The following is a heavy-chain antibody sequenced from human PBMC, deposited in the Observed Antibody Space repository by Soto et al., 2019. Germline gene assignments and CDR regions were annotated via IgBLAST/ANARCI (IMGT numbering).Heavy chain of an antibody. CDR3: AKDPASDTSMLTNWFDP. J-gene: IGHJ5*02. D-gene: IGHD5-18*01. CDR1: GYTLTELS. CDR2: FDPEDGET. Sequence: ASVKVSCKVSGYTLTELSMHWVRQAPGKGLEWMGGFDPEDGETIYAQKFQGRVTMTEDTSTDTAYMELSSLRSEDTAVYYCAKDPASDTSMLTNWFDPWGQGTLVTVSS. V-gene: IGHV1-24*01.